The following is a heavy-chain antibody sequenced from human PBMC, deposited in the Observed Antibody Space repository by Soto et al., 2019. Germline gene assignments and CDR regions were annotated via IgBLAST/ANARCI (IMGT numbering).Heavy chain of an antibody. D-gene: IGHD6-13*01. CDR2: INPNSGGT. Sequence: ASVKVSCKASGYTFTGYYMHWVRQAPGQGLEWRGWINPNSGGTNYAQKFQGRVTMTRDTSISTAYMELSRLRSDDTAVYYCTSIAGQGVYYYGMDVWGQGTTVTVSS. J-gene: IGHJ6*02. CDR3: TSIAGQGVYYYGMDV. CDR1: GYTFTGYY. V-gene: IGHV1-2*02.